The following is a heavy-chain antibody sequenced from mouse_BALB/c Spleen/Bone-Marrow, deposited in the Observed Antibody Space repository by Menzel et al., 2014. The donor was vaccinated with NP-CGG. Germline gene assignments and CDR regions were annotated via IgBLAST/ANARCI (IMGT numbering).Heavy chain of an antibody. V-gene: IGHV1-69*02. Sequence: GAELVKPGAPVRLSCKASGYTFASYWMNWVKQRPGRGLEWIGRIDPSDSETHYNQKFKDKATLTVDKSSSTAYIQLSSLTSEDSAVYYCARSHGYYPYWYFDVWGAGTTVTVSS. CDR1: GYTFASYW. CDR2: IDPSDSET. J-gene: IGHJ1*01. CDR3: ARSHGYYPYWYFDV. D-gene: IGHD2-3*01.